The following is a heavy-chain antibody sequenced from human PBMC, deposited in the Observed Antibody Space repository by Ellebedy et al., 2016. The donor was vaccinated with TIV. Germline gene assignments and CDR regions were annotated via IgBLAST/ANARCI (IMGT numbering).Heavy chain of an antibody. CDR2: IYYSGST. J-gene: IGHJ4*02. CDR3: ARVAVVVAAEDY. Sequence: SETLSLTXTVSGGSISSSSYYWGWFRQPPGKGLEWIGSIYYSGSTYYNPSLKSRVTISVDTSKNQFSLKLSSVTAADTAVYYCARVAVVVAAEDYWGQGTLVTVSS. D-gene: IGHD2-15*01. V-gene: IGHV4-39*07. CDR1: GGSISSSSYY.